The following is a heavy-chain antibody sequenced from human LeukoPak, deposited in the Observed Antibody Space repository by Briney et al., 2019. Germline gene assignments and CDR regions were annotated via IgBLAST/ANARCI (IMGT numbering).Heavy chain of an antibody. Sequence: GGSLRLSCAASGLTVSTDYMSWVRQAPGKGLEWVSVIFPSHSTYYADSVKGRFTISRDNSKNAVYLQMKSLRPEHTAVYYCATKGGSGGGYFDYWGQGTLVTVSS. CDR1: GLTVSTDY. J-gene: IGHJ4*02. CDR3: ATKGGSGGGYFDY. D-gene: IGHD3-10*01. CDR2: IFPSHST. V-gene: IGHV3-53*05.